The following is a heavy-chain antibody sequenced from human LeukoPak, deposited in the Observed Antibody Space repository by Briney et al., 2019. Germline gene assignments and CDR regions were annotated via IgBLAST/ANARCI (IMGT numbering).Heavy chain of an antibody. Sequence: SETLSLTCTVSGDSMSSYFWTWVRQFPGKGLEWVGYIYQTTTTYNPSLKGRATISADMSQNQLSLRVTSVTAADTAVYYCARQYSSSWHEQFGAFDIWGQGTMVTVSS. J-gene: IGHJ3*02. CDR1: GDSMSSYF. CDR2: IYQTTT. D-gene: IGHD6-13*01. V-gene: IGHV4-59*01. CDR3: ARQYSSSWHEQFGAFDI.